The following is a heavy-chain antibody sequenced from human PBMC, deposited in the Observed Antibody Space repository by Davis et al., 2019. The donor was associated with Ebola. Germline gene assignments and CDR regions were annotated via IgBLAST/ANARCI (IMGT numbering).Heavy chain of an antibody. V-gene: IGHV1-2*06. CDR1: GYTFSGHY. CDR3: ARVIRDYYYGMDV. J-gene: IGHJ6*04. CDR2: INPKNGDT. Sequence: ASVKVSCKASGYTFSGHYMHWVRQAPGQGLEWMGRINPKNGDTNYAHQFQGRVTMTSDTSTSTVYMELSSLRSEDTAVYYCARVIRDYYYGMDVWGKGTTVTVSS. D-gene: IGHD2/OR15-2a*01.